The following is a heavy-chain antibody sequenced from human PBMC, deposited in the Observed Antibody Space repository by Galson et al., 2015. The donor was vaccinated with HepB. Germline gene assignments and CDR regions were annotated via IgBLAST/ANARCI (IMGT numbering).Heavy chain of an antibody. CDR3: AIRASGYTYSYGYAFDI. J-gene: IGHJ3*02. CDR1: GGTFSSYA. CDR2: IIPIFGTA. Sequence: SVKVSCKASGGTFSSYAISWVRQAPGQGLEWMGGIIPIFGTANYAQKFQGRVTITADKSTSTAYMELSSLRSEDTAVYYCAIRASGYTYSYGYAFDIWGQGTMVTVSS. V-gene: IGHV1-69*06. D-gene: IGHD5-18*01.